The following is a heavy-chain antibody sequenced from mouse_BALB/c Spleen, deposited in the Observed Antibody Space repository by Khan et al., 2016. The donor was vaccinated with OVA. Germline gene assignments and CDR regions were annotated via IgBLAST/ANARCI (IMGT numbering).Heavy chain of an antibody. D-gene: IGHD2-4*01. V-gene: IGHV2-6*02. Sequence: QVQLKQSGPGLVAPSQSLSITYTVSGFSLTSYGVHWVRQPPGKGLEWLVVIWSDGKTTYNSTLKSRLSISKDNSKSQVFLKMNSLQTDDTAMYYCARNTQMITTVMDYWGQGTSVTVSS. J-gene: IGHJ4*01. CDR1: GFSLTSYG. CDR3: ARNTQMITTVMDY. CDR2: IWSDGKT.